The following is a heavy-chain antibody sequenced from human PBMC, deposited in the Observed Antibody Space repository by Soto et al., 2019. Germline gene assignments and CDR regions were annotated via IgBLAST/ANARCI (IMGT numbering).Heavy chain of an antibody. D-gene: IGHD4-17*01. CDR1: GGSISSSSYY. V-gene: IGHV4-39*01. CDR2: IYYSGST. Sequence: PSETLSLTCTVSGGSISSSSYYWGWIRQPPGKGLEWIGSIYYSGSTYYNPSLKSRVTISVDTSKNQFSLKLSSVTAADTAVYYCARRRYGGQERIFDYWGQGTLVTVSS. CDR3: ARRRYGGQERIFDY. J-gene: IGHJ4*02.